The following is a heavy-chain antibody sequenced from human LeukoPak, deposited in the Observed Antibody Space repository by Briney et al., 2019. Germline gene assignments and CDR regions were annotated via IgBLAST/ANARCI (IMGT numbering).Heavy chain of an antibody. CDR1: GYSFTSYW. V-gene: IGHV5-51*01. CDR2: IYPGDSDT. Sequence: GESLKISCKGSGYSFTSYWIGWVRQMPGKGLEWMGIIYPGDSDTRYSPSFQGQVTISADKSISTAYLQWSSLKASDTAMYYCAKGQDYYDSSGYYHWFDPWGQGTLVTVSS. J-gene: IGHJ5*02. D-gene: IGHD3-22*01. CDR3: AKGQDYYDSSGYYHWFDP.